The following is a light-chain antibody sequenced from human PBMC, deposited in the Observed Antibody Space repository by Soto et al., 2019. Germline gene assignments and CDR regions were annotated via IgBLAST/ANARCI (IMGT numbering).Light chain of an antibody. Sequence: DIQMTQSPSSVSASVGDRVTITCRASQDIRTWLAWYQQKPGKAPKILIYGASSLQSGVPSRFSGSGSGTYFTLTISSLQPEDFATYNCQHANSFPITFGQGTRLEIK. CDR2: GAS. V-gene: IGKV1-12*01. CDR1: QDIRTW. J-gene: IGKJ5*01. CDR3: QHANSFPIT.